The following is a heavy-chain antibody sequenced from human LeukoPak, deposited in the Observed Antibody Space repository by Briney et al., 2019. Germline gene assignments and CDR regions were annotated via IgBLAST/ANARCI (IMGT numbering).Heavy chain of an antibody. D-gene: IGHD1-26*01. J-gene: IGHJ4*02. CDR2: IHSSGGS. CDR3: ARLGSYHDF. Sequence: SETLSLTCTVSGASISNYYWSWIRQTPEKGLEWMGHIHSSGGSSYYPSLKSRLTLSIDTSRNQLSLKLPSVASADTAVYFCARLGSYHDFWGQGALVTVSS. CDR1: GASISNYY. V-gene: IGHV4-4*09.